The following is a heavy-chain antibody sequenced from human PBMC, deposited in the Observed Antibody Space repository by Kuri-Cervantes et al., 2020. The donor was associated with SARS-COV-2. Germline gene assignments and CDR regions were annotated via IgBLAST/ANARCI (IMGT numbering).Heavy chain of an antibody. Sequence: LSLTCAASGFTFTDYAMHWVRQAPGKGLEWVAIISYDGTNKYYADSVKGRFTVSRDNSKNTLYLQMNRLRAEDTAVYYCARDGLLIAVADSGARDHFDHWGQGTLVTVSS. CDR1: GFTFTDYA. D-gene: IGHD6-13*01. J-gene: IGHJ4*02. CDR2: ISYDGTNK. V-gene: IGHV3-30-3*01. CDR3: ARDGLLIAVADSGARDHFDH.